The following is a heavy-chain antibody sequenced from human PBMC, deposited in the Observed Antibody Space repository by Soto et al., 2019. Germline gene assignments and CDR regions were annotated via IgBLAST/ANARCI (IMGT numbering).Heavy chain of an antibody. V-gene: IGHV4-61*08. CDR3: ARKKSGYYDSSGYPEKTYYFDY. CDR1: GGSISSGGYY. J-gene: IGHJ4*02. CDR2: IYYSGST. D-gene: IGHD3-22*01. Sequence: SETLSLTCTVPGGSISSGGYYWSWIRQHPGKGLEWIGYIYYSGSTNYNPSLKSRVTISVDTSKNQFSLKLSSVTAADTAVYYCARKKSGYYDSSGYPEKTYYFDYWGQGTLVTVSS.